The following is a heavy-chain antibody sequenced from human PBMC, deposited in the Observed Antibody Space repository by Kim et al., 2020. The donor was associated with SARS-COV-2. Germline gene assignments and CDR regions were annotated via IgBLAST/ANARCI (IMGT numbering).Heavy chain of an antibody. D-gene: IGHD3-10*01. CDR3: ARSGGDYYGSGSYYHFDY. J-gene: IGHJ4*02. V-gene: IGHV3-7*04. Sequence: KGRFTISRDNDKNSLYLQMNSLRAEDTAVYYCARSGGDYYGSGSYYHFDYWGQGTLVTVSS.